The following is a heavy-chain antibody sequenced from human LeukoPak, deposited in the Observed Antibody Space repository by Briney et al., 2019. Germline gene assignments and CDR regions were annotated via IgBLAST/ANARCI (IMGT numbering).Heavy chain of an antibody. CDR2: IYYSGST. CDR1: GGSISSSSYY. CDR3: ARRGGSSWYGDWFDP. D-gene: IGHD6-13*01. V-gene: IGHV4-39*01. Sequence: SETLSLTCTVSGGSISSSSYYWGWIRXXXXXGLEWIGSIYYSGSTYYNPSLKSRVTISVDTSKNQFSLKLSSVTAADTAVYYCARRGGSSWYGDWFDPWGQGTLVTVSS. J-gene: IGHJ5*02.